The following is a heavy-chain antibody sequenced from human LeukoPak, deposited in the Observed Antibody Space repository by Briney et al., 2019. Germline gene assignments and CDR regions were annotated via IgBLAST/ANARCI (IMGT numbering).Heavy chain of an antibody. V-gene: IGHV4-61*10. CDR1: GGSISSGSYY. CDR3: ARAEGPRFDY. J-gene: IGHJ4*02. Sequence: PSETLSLTCTVSGGSISSGSYYWSWIRQPAGKGLEWIGYIYYSGSTNYNPSLKSRVTISVDTSKNQFSLKLSSVAAADTAVYYCARAEGPRFDYWGQGTLVTVSS. CDR2: IYYSGST.